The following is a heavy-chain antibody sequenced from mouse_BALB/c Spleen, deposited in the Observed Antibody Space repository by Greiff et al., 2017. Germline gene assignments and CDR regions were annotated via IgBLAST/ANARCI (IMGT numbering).Heavy chain of an antibody. J-gene: IGHJ4*01. CDR2: INPSTGYT. D-gene: IGHD1-1*01. CDR1: GYTFTSYC. V-gene: IGHV1-7*01. CDR3: ARDTTEYYYAMDY. Sequence: QVQLQQSGAELAKPGASVKMSCKASGYTFTSYCMHWVKQRPGQGLEWIGYINPSTGYTEYNQKFKDKATLTADKSSSTAYMQLSSLTSEDSAVYYCARDTTEYYYAMDYWGQGTSVTVSS.